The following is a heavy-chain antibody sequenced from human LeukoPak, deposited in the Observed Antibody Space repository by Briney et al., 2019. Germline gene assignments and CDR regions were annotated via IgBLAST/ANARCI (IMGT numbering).Heavy chain of an antibody. V-gene: IGHV3-64D*08. J-gene: IGHJ4*02. CDR1: VFTFSTNP. CDR3: VRSFTEVGTYDY. CDR2: ISANGIDA. Sequence: GGSLRLSCSSSVFTFSTNPMHGVRQAPGRGLEYVSAISANGIDAYYANSVKGRFTISSDNSMNIVFLQMGSLRVDVTAAYFCVRSFTEVGTYDYWGQGSLVTVSS. D-gene: IGHD5-12*01.